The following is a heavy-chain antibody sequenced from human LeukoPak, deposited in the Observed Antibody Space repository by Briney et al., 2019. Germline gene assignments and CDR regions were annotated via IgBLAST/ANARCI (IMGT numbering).Heavy chain of an antibody. CDR2: IGTSSTTI. CDR1: GFTFSSYT. V-gene: IGHV3-48*01. J-gene: IGHJ3*02. Sequence: GGSLRLSCAASGFTFSSYTMNWVRQPPGKGLEWVSNIGTSSTTIYYADSVKGRFTISRDNAKNSLYLQMNSLRAEDTAVYYCARRAGSGPSSFDIWGQGTMVTVSS. D-gene: IGHD6-19*01. CDR3: ARRAGSGPSSFDI.